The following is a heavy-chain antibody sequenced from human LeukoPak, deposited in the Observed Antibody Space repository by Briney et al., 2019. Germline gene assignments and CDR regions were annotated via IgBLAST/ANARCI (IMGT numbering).Heavy chain of an antibody. CDR3: AKGPGGTFEF. V-gene: IGHV3-30*02. J-gene: IGHJ4*02. Sequence: GGSLRLSCAASGFTFSSSDMLWVHQSPGKGLEGVAFIRYDGSVTNYAHSVEGRFPISRDNSKNTLYVQAHSVRTDDTAIYYCAKGPGGTFEFWGKPSLVTDSS. D-gene: IGHD1/OR15-1a*01. CDR2: IRYDGSVT. CDR1: GFTFSSSD.